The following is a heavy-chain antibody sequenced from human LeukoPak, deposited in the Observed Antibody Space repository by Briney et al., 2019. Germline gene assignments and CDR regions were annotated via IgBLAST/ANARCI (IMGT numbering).Heavy chain of an antibody. CDR3: ARVGSLYRYYFDY. V-gene: IGHV4-31*03. CDR1: GGSISSGGYY. D-gene: IGHD1-26*01. J-gene: IGHJ4*02. CDR2: IYYSGST. Sequence: SQTLSLTCTVSGGSISSGGYYWSWIRQHPGKGLEWIGYIYYSGSTYYNPSLKSRVSISVDTSKNQLSLKLSSVTAADTAVYYCARVGSLYRYYFDYWGQGTLVTVSS.